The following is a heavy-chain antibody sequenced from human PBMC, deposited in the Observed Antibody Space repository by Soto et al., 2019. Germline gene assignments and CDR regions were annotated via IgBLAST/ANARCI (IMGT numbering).Heavy chain of an antibody. Sequence: QLQLQESGPGLVKPSETLSLTCTVSGGSISSSSYYWGWIRQPPGKGLEWIGSIYYSGSTYYNPSLKSRVTISVDTSKNQFSLKLSSVTAADTAVYYCARQLSTVTTVSFDYWGQGTLVTVSS. CDR3: ARQLSTVTTVSFDY. CDR1: GGSISSSSYY. CDR2: IYYSGST. V-gene: IGHV4-39*01. D-gene: IGHD4-17*01. J-gene: IGHJ4*02.